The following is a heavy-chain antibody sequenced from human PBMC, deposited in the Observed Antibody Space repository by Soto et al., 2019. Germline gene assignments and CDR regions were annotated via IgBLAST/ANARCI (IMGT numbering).Heavy chain of an antibody. J-gene: IGHJ1*01. CDR3: ARGGSSWSAEYYEH. CDR2: ISGYNGNT. Sequence: QIQLVQSGVEVKKPGASVKVSCKASGYTFTNYGISWVRQAPGQGPEWMGWISGYNGNTKYARKVQGRVTLTTDTSASTAYMELRGLRTDDTDVYYCARGGSSWSAEYYEHWGQGTLVTVSS. V-gene: IGHV1-18*01. CDR1: GYTFTNYG. D-gene: IGHD6-13*01.